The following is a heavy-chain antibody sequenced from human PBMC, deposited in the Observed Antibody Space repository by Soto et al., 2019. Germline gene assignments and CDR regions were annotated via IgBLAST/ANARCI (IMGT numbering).Heavy chain of an antibody. Sequence: GASVKVSCKASGFTFTSHYMHWVRQAPGQGLEWMGIINPNGGNTNYAQKFQGRVTMTTDTSTSTAYMELRSLRSDDTAVYYCARARAARPHYYYYYYMDVWGKGTTVTVSS. D-gene: IGHD6-6*01. CDR3: ARARAARPHYYYYYYMDV. J-gene: IGHJ6*03. V-gene: IGHV1-46*01. CDR2: INPNGGNT. CDR1: GFTFTSHY.